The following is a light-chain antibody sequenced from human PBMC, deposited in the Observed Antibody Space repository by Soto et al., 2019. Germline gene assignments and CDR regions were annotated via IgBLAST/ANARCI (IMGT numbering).Light chain of an antibody. CDR3: QQYSDWPLT. CDR1: QSVRSH. CDR2: GVS. Sequence: EIVLTQSPATLSLSPGERATLSCRASQSVRSHLAWFQQKPVQAPRLLMYGVSTRATGMPDRFSGSGSGTEFTLTISSLQSEDFAVYYCQQYSDWPLTFGGGTKVEIK. J-gene: IGKJ4*01. V-gene: IGKV3D-15*01.